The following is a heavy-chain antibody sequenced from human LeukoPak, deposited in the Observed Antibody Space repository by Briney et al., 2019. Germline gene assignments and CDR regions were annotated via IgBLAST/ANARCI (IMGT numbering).Heavy chain of an antibody. D-gene: IGHD6-19*01. Sequence: PGGSLRLSCAASGFTFSSYAMSWVRRAPHKGLEWVSGISGSGGVTYYADSVKGRFTISRDNSKNKLYLEMNSLRAEDTAIYYCAKGSGWLQKHHYYMDVWGKGTTVTGSS. CDR1: GFTFSSYA. CDR3: AKGSGWLQKHHYYMDV. V-gene: IGHV3-23*01. CDR2: ISGSGGVT. J-gene: IGHJ6*03.